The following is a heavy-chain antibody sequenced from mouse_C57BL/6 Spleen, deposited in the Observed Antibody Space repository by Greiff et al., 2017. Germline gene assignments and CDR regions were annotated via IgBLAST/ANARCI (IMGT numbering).Heavy chain of an antibody. Sequence: VKLVESGAELARPGASVKMSCKASGYTFTSYTMHWVKQRPGQGLEWIGYINPSSGYTKYNQKFKDKATLTADKSSSTAYMQLSSLTSEDSAVYYCARSYDGYYDVWGTGTTVTVSS. CDR3: ARSYDGYYDV. J-gene: IGHJ1*03. D-gene: IGHD2-3*01. CDR2: INPSSGYT. CDR1: GYTFTSYT. V-gene: IGHV1-4*01.